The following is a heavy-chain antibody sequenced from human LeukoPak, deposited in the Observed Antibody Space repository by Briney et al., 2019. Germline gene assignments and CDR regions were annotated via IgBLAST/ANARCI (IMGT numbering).Heavy chain of an antibody. Sequence: ASVKVSCKASGYTFTSYGISWVRQAPGQGLEWTGWISAYNGNTNYAQKLQGRVTMTTDTSTSTAYMGLRSLRSDDTAVYYCARDRSYYYDSSGYPDYWGQGTLVTVSS. CDR2: ISAYNGNT. CDR1: GYTFTSYG. CDR3: ARDRSYYYDSSGYPDY. D-gene: IGHD3-22*01. J-gene: IGHJ4*02. V-gene: IGHV1-18*01.